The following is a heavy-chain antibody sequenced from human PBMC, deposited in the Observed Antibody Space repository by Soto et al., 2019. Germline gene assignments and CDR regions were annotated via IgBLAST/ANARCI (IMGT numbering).Heavy chain of an antibody. Sequence: QVQLVESGGGVVQPGGSLRLSCTTSGFTFNTYGMHWVRQAPGKGLEWVTIIWYDGSNKYYADSVKGRFTISRDNSKNTLYLQINSLRAEDTALYYCARADCTGAYCYSWPFNYGVDVWGQGTRVTVSS. V-gene: IGHV3-33*08. CDR1: GFTFNTYG. D-gene: IGHD2-15*01. J-gene: IGHJ6*02. CDR2: IWYDGSNK. CDR3: ARADCTGAYCYSWPFNYGVDV.